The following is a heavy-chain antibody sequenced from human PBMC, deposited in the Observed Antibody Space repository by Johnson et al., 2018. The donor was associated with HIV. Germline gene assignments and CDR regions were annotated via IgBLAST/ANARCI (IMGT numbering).Heavy chain of an antibody. CDR1: GFTVSSNY. Sequence: EVQVVESGGGLVQPGGSLRVSCAASGFTVSSNYMSWVRQAPGKGLEWVSVIYSGGSTYYADSVKGRFTISRDNSKNTLYLQMNSLRAEDTAGYYFARDRPIAAAGHDAFDSWGQGTMVTVSS. D-gene: IGHD6-13*01. J-gene: IGHJ3*02. CDR3: ARDRPIAAAGHDAFDS. CDR2: IYSGGST. V-gene: IGHV3-66*02.